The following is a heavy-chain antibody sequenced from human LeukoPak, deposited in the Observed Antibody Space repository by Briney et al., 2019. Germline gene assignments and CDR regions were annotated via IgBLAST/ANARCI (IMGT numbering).Heavy chain of an antibody. V-gene: IGHV1-2*02. CDR1: GYTFTGYY. CDR3: ARDRGFAVVVAATFTFDY. D-gene: IGHD2-15*01. J-gene: IGHJ4*02. CDR2: INPNSGGT. Sequence: ASVNVSFKSSGYTFTGYYMHWVRQAPGRELEWMGWINPNSGGTNYAQKFPGRVTMTRDTSISTDYMELSRLRSDATAVYYCARDRGFAVVVAATFTFDYWGQGTLVTVSS.